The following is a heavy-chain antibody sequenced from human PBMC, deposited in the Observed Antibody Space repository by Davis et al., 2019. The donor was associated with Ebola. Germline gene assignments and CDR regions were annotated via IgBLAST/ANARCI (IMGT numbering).Heavy chain of an antibody. Sequence: GESLKISCLASGFTFGNYNMNLVRQTPGKGLEWVSYISTSGSTIYYADSVKGRFTISRDNAKNSLYLQMNSLRDEDTAVYYCARDPPVSMESDAFDVWGRGTMVTVSS. CDR1: GFTFGNYN. J-gene: IGHJ3*01. CDR3: ARDPPVSMESDAFDV. CDR2: ISTSGSTI. V-gene: IGHV3-48*02. D-gene: IGHD3-3*01.